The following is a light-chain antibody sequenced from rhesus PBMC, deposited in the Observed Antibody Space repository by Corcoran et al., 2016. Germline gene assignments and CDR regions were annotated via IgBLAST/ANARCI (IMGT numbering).Light chain of an antibody. CDR1: QGISKF. V-gene: IGKV1-38*01. CDR3: QQRDSYPVT. J-gene: IGKJ4*01. Sequence: DIQLTQSPSSLSASIGARVTITCRASQGISKFLAWYQQKPGNAPKLLISETANLQRGVPSRFSGSGSGTDFTLTISSLQPEDLSVYYCQQRDSYPVTFGGGTKVEIK. CDR2: ETA.